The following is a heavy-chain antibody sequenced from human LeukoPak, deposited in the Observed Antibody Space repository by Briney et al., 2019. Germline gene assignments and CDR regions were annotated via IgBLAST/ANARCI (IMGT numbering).Heavy chain of an antibody. Sequence: GGSLRLSCAASGFTFSSYEMSWVRRAPGKGLEWVAYISTSGTTEKYADSVKGRFTISRDNAKNSLYLQMYSLRAEDTAVYYCARGEQLNYFAYWGQAALVTVSS. CDR3: ARGEQLNYFAY. CDR2: ISTSGTTE. D-gene: IGHD1-26*01. V-gene: IGHV3-48*03. J-gene: IGHJ4*02. CDR1: GFTFSSYE.